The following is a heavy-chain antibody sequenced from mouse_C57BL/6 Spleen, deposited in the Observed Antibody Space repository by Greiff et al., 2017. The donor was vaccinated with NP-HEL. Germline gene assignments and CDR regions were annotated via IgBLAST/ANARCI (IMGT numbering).Heavy chain of an antibody. CDR3: ARVNYYGSSDFDY. CDR2: IDPSDSYT. V-gene: IGHV1-50*01. Sequence: QVQLQQPGAELVKPGASVKLSCKASGYTFTSYWMQWVKQRPGQGLEWIGEIDPSDSYTNYNQKFKGKATLTVDTSSSTAYMQLSSLTSEDSAVYYCARVNYYGSSDFDYWGQGTTLTVSS. CDR1: GYTFTSYW. D-gene: IGHD1-1*01. J-gene: IGHJ2*01.